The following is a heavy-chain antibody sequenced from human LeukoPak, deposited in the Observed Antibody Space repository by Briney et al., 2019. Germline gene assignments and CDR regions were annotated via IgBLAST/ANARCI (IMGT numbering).Heavy chain of an antibody. D-gene: IGHD3-3*01. CDR3: TKGVQTYYDFWSGPPPDY. Sequence: GGSLRLSCAASGFTLSSYGMHWVRQAPGKGLEWVAFIRYDGSNKYYADSVKGRFTISRDNSKNTLYLQMNSLRAEDTAVYYCTKGVQTYYDFWSGPPPDYWGQGTLVTVSS. CDR2: IRYDGSNK. V-gene: IGHV3-30*02. CDR1: GFTLSSYG. J-gene: IGHJ4*02.